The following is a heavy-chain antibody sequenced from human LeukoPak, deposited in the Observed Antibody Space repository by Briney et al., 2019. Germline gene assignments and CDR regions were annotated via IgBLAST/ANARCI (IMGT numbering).Heavy chain of an antibody. J-gene: IGHJ3*02. V-gene: IGHV4-38-2*02. Sequence: SETLSLTCTVSGYSISSGYYWGWIRQPPGKGLEWIGSIYHSGSTYYNPSLKSRVTISVDTSKNQFSLKLSSVTAADTAVYYCARPVRLVVGDDAFDIWGQGTMVTVSS. D-gene: IGHD3-22*01. CDR3: ARPVRLVVGDDAFDI. CDR2: IYHSGST. CDR1: GYSISSGYY.